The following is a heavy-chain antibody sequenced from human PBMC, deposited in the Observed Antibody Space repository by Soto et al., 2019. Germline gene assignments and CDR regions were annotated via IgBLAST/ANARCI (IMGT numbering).Heavy chain of an antibody. V-gene: IGHV4-31*03. CDR3: ATIVVTKPTYSMYYFDS. D-gene: IGHD2-21*01. CDR2: VYYTGNT. J-gene: IGHJ4*02. CDR1: GDSISSRDYY. Sequence: SETLSLTCTVSGDSISSRDYYWSWIRQHPGKGLEWIGYVYYTGNTYCNPSLESRVTISVDTSKNQFSLILTSVTAADTAVYFCATIVVTKPTYSMYYFDSWGQGTLVTVSS.